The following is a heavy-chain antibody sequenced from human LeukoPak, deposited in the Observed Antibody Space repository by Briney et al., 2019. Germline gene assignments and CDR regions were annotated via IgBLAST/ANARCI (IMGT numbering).Heavy chain of an antibody. CDR3: AGRRGAYGSVYGYFDY. CDR1: GGSFSGYY. CDR2: INHSGST. Sequence: SETLSLTCAVYGGSFSGYYWSWIRQPPGKGLEWIGEINHSGSTNYNPSLKSRGTISVDPSKNQFSLKLSSVTAADTAVYYCAGRRGAYGSVYGYFDYWGQGTLVTVSS. D-gene: IGHD3-10*01. V-gene: IGHV4-34*01. J-gene: IGHJ4*02.